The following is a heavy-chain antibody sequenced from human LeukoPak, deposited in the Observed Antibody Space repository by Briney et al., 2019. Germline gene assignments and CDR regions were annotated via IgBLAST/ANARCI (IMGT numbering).Heavy chain of an antibody. Sequence: GRSLRLSCAASGFTFSSYAMHWVRQAPGKGLEWVSTITTSDGNTYYADSVKGRFTVSRDNSKNTLFLQMNSLRAEDTAVYYCAKDGGLWVSAHWGDSWGRGTLVTVSS. V-gene: IGHV3-23*01. D-gene: IGHD7-27*01. CDR3: AKDGGLWVSAHWGDS. CDR2: ITTSDGNT. CDR1: GFTFSSYA. J-gene: IGHJ4*02.